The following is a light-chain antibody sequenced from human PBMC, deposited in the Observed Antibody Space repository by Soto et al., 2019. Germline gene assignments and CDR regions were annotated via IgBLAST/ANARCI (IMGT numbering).Light chain of an antibody. Sequence: QSALTQPASVSGSPGQSITISCTGTSNDVGSYNRVSWYQQPPGTAPKLLIYEVSNRPSGVPDRFSGSKSGNTASLTISGLQAEDEANYYCSSYTSSLTYVFGAGTKLTVL. CDR3: SSYTSSLTYV. V-gene: IGLV2-18*02. CDR1: SNDVGSYNR. CDR2: EVS. J-gene: IGLJ1*01.